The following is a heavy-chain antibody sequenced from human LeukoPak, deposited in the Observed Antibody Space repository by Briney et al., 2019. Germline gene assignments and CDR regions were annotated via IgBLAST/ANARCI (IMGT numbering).Heavy chain of an antibody. V-gene: IGHV4-4*07. Sequence: PSETLSLICSVSGGSISSYYWNWIRQPAGKGLEWIGRFQTSGSTDYNPSLESRVTISSDTSKSQFSLKVDSVTAVDTAVYYRTRSAWSGYVDHWGQGILVAVSS. J-gene: IGHJ4*02. D-gene: IGHD3-3*01. CDR2: FQTSGST. CDR1: GGSISSYY. CDR3: TRSAWSGYVDH.